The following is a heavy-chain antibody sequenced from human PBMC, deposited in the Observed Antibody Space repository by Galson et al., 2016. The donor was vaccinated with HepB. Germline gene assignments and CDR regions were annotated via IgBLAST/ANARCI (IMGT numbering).Heavy chain of an antibody. CDR2: IGSSGSPI. V-gene: IGHV3-48*02. CDR3: ARGLYYHSFDL. D-gene: IGHD3-10*01. CDR1: RFTFSKFS. J-gene: IGHJ3*01. Sequence: SLRLSCAASRFTFSKFSMDWVRQAPGKGLEWLSHIGSSGSPIYYADSVKGSFTISRDNARDSVWLQMNSLRDGDTAVYYYARGLYYHSFDLWGQGTMVTVSS.